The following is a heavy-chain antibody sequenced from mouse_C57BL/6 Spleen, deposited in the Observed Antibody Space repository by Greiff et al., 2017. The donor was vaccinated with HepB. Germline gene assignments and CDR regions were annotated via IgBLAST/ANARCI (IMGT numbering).Heavy chain of an antibody. V-gene: IGHV14-4*01. D-gene: IGHD1-1*01. Sequence: DVQLQESGAELVRPGASVKLSCTASGFNIKDDYMHWVKQRPEQGLEWIGWIDPENGDTEYASKFQGKATITADTSSNTAYLQLSSLTSEDTAVYYCTSYGSSFDVWGTGTTVTVSS. CDR3: TSYGSSFDV. CDR1: GFNIKDDY. CDR2: IDPENGDT. J-gene: IGHJ1*03.